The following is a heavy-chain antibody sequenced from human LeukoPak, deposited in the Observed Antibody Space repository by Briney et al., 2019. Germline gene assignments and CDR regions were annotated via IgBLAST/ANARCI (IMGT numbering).Heavy chain of an antibody. D-gene: IGHD6-19*01. J-gene: IGHJ2*01. CDR2: IYYSGST. Sequence: PSETLSLTCTVSGGSISSSSYYWSWIRQPPGKGLEWIGYIYYSGSTNYNPSLKSRVTISVDTSKNQFSLKLSSVTAADTAVYYCARDSSGWPYWYFDLWGRGTLVTVSS. CDR1: GGSISSSSYY. V-gene: IGHV4-61*01. CDR3: ARDSSGWPYWYFDL.